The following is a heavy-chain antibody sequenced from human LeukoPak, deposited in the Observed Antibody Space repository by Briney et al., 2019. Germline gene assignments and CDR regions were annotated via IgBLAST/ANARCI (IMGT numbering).Heavy chain of an antibody. CDR2: IRSKAYGGTT. Sequence: SWVRQAPGKGLEWVGFIRSKAYGGTTEYAASVKGRFTISGDDSKSIAYLQMNSLKTEDTAVYYCTRDLDCSSTSCYTFDYWGQGTLVTVSS. J-gene: IGHJ4*02. V-gene: IGHV3-49*02. D-gene: IGHD2-2*02. CDR3: TRDLDCSSTSCYTFDY.